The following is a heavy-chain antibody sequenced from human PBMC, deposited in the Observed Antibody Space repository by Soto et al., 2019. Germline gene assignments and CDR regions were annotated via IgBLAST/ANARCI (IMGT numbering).Heavy chain of an antibody. CDR2: IYYSGST. D-gene: IGHD2-8*01. CDR3: ARGGPYCTNDVCHNTFWYFDL. Sequence: QVQLQESGPGLVKPSETLSLTCTVSGGSISSYYWSWIRQPPGKGLEWIGYIYYSGSTDYNPSLKSRVTISVDTSKNQFSLKLSSVTAADTAVYYCARGGPYCTNDVCHNTFWYFDLWGRGTLVTVSS. V-gene: IGHV4-59*01. J-gene: IGHJ2*01. CDR1: GGSISSYY.